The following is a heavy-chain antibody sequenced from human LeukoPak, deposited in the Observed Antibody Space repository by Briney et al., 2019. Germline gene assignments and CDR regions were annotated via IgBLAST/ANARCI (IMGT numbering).Heavy chain of an antibody. CDR2: INHSGST. D-gene: IGHD2-15*01. Sequence: ASETLSLTCAVYGGSFSGYYWSWIRQPPGKGLEWIGEINHSGSTNYNPSLKSRVTISVDTSKNQFSLKLSSVTAADTAVYYCARAGCSGGSCYSLYNWFDPWGQGTLVTVSS. CDR3: ARAGCSGGSCYSLYNWFDP. CDR1: GGSFSGYY. J-gene: IGHJ5*02. V-gene: IGHV4-34*01.